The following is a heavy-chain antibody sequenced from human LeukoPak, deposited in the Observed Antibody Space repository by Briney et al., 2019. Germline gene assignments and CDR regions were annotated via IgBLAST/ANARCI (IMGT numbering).Heavy chain of an antibody. Sequence: GGSLRLSCAASGFSFSSYEMNWVPQSPGKGLEWVSYISSSGSTKEYADSVKGRFTISRDNAKNSLYLQMNSLRVEDTAVYYRAREEGLDYWGQGTLVTVSS. CDR1: GFSFSSYE. D-gene: IGHD6-19*01. J-gene: IGHJ4*02. CDR3: AREEGLDY. V-gene: IGHV3-48*03. CDR2: ISSSGSTK.